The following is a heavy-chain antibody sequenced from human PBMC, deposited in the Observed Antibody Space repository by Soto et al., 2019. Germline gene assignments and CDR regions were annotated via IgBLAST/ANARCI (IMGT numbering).Heavy chain of an antibody. V-gene: IGHV1-18*01. D-gene: IGHD3-3*01. J-gene: IGHJ6*02. CDR3: ARPGPYYDFLSGSPRYYYYGMDV. Sequence: ASVKVSCKASGYTFTSYGISWVRQAPGQGLEWMGWISAYNGNTNYAQKLQGRVTMTTDTSTSTAYMELRSLRSDDTAVYYCARPGPYYDFLSGSPRYYYYGMDVWGQGTTVTVS. CDR1: GYTFTSYG. CDR2: ISAYNGNT.